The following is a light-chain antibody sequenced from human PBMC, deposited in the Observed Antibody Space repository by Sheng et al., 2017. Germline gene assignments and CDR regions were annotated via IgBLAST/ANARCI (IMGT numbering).Light chain of an antibody. CDR2: DAS. V-gene: IGKV3-11*01. J-gene: IGKJ4*01. CDR3: QQRGNWPSLS. Sequence: EIVMTQSPATLSVSPGERAALSCRASQRVPNFLAWYQHKPGQAPRLLIYDASNRATGIPARFSGSGSGTDFTLTISSLEPEDFAVYYCQQRGNWPSLSFGGGTKVEIK. CDR1: QRVPNF.